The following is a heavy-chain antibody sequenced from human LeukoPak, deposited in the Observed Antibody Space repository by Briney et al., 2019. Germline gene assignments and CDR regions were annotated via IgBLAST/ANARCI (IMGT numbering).Heavy chain of an antibody. CDR2: ISGSGGST. CDR1: GFTFSSYA. V-gene: IGHV3-23*01. CDR3: AKDGYYVPIVY. D-gene: IGHD3-22*01. Sequence: GGSLRLSRAASGFTFSSYAMSWVRQAPGKGLEWVSAISGSGGSTYYADSVKGRFTISRDNSKNTLYLQMNSLRAEDTAVYYCAKDGYYVPIVYWGQGTLVTVSS. J-gene: IGHJ4*02.